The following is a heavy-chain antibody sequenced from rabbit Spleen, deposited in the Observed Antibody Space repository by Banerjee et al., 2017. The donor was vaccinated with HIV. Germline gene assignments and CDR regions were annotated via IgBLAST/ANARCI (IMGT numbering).Heavy chain of an antibody. CDR3: ARDLVGVIGWNFYL. D-gene: IGHD1-1*01. CDR1: GVSFGDRDV. CDR2: INAATAKP. V-gene: IGHV1S40*01. Sequence: QTLEESGGGLVQPEGSLTLTCKASGVSFGDRDVMCWVRQAPGKGLEWIACINAATAKPVYATWAKGRFTISRTSSTTVTLRMTSLTAADTATYFCARDLVGVIGWNFYLWGPGTLVTVS. J-gene: IGHJ4*01.